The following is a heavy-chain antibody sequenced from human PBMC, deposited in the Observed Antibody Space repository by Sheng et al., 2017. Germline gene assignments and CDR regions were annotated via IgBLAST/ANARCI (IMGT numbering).Heavy chain of an antibody. D-gene: IGHD3-16*01. CDR1: GSSIATDYY. CDR2: VYQSGTT. V-gene: IGHV4-38-2*02. CDR3: ARDFKLHWGTPPWYFDL. Sequence: QVQLQESGPGLVEPSETLSLTCTVSGSSIATDYYWAWVRQTPGKGLEWIGSVYQSGTTYINTSLKGRATISVDTSNNKFSLRMTSVTVEDAAVYYCARDFKLHWGTPPWYFDLWGRGTLVTVLL. J-gene: IGHJ2*01.